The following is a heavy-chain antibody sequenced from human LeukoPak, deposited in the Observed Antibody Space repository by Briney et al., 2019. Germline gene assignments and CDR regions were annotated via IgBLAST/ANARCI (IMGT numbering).Heavy chain of an antibody. J-gene: IGHJ4*02. Sequence: PPGGSLRLSCAASGFTFSSYWMSWVRQAPGKGLEWVANIKQDGSEKYYVDSVEGRFTISRDNAKNSLYLQMNSLRAEDTAVYYCGGGCSSTSCYPHGFDYWGQGTLVTVSS. CDR2: IKQDGSEK. CDR1: GFTFSSYW. D-gene: IGHD2-2*01. V-gene: IGHV3-7*01. CDR3: GGGCSSTSCYPHGFDY.